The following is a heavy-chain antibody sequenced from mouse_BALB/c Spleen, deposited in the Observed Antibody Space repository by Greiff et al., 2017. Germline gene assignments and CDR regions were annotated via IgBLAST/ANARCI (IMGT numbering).Heavy chain of an antibody. D-gene: IGHD1-1*02. CDR3: ARDDYGYFDV. CDR2: IRNKANGYTT. J-gene: IGHJ1*01. V-gene: IGHV7-3*02. CDR1: GFTFPDYY. Sequence: EVMLVESGGGLVQPGGSLRLSCAPSGFTFPDYYMSWVRQPPGKALEWLGFIRNKANGYTTEYSASVKGRFTISRDNSQSILYLQMNTLRAEDSATYYCARDDYGYFDVWGAGTTVTVSA.